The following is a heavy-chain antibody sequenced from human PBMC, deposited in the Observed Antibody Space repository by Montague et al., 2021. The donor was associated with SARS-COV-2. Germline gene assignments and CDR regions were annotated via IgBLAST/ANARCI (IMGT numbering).Heavy chain of an antibody. D-gene: IGHD6-6*01. V-gene: IGHV4-4*02. CDR1: GGSISSSNW. J-gene: IGHJ5*02. CDR2: IFHSGNT. Sequence: SETLSLTCAVSGGSISSSNWWSWVRQPPGKGLEWIGEIFHSGNTNYNPSLKSRVTISIDKSKNQFSLKLRSVTAADTAIYFCAGSSIAGWQHWFDPWGQGSLVTVSS. CDR3: AGSSIAGWQHWFDP.